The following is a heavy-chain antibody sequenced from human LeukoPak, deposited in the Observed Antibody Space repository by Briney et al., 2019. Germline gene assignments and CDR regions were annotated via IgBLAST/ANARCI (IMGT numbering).Heavy chain of an antibody. Sequence: ASVKVSCKASGYTFTSSAINWVRQDTGQGLEWMGWMNPNSGNTGYAQKFQGRATMTRDTSISTAYMELSRLRSDDTAVYYCALGVATFDYWGQGTLVTVSS. CDR1: GYTFTSSA. CDR2: MNPNSGNT. CDR3: ALGVATFDY. J-gene: IGHJ4*02. V-gene: IGHV1-8*02. D-gene: IGHD5-12*01.